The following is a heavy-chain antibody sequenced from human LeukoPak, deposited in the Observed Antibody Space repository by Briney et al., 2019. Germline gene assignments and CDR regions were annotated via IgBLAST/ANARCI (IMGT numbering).Heavy chain of an antibody. CDR1: GDTFTSYG. Sequence: ASVEVSCKASGDTFTSYGISWVRQAPGQGLEWMGWISAYNGNTNYAQKLQGRVTMTTDTSTSTAYMELRSLRSDDTAVYYCARDLSKNYYDSSGYFQGYWGQGTLVTVSS. CDR3: ARDLSKNYYDSSGYFQGY. J-gene: IGHJ4*02. V-gene: IGHV1-18*01. CDR2: ISAYNGNT. D-gene: IGHD3-22*01.